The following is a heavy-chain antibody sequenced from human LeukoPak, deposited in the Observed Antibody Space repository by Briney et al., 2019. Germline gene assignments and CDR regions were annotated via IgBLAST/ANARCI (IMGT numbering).Heavy chain of an antibody. CDR1: GFTVSSNY. CDR2: ALQSGST. Sequence: SGGSLRLSCAASGFTVSSNYMSWVRQAPGKGLEWIGSALQSGSTYYNPFLKSRVTISVDTSKNQFSLKLNSVTAADTAMYYCARVRGVPYYFDSWGPGTLVTVSS. CDR3: ARVRGVPYYFDS. V-gene: IGHV4-38-2*01. D-gene: IGHD3-10*01. J-gene: IGHJ4*02.